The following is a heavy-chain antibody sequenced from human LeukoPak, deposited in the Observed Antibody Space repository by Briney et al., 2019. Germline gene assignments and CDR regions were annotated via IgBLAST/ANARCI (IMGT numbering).Heavy chain of an antibody. D-gene: IGHD1-14*01. CDR2: INPSGGST. Sequence: ASVKVSCKASGYTFTGYYMHWVRQAPGQGLEWMGIINPSGGSTSYAQKFQGRVTMTRDTSTSTVYMELSSLRSEDTAVYYCAGDGAGQYYFDYWGQGTLVTVSS. CDR1: GYTFTGYY. J-gene: IGHJ4*02. V-gene: IGHV1-46*01. CDR3: AGDGAGQYYFDY.